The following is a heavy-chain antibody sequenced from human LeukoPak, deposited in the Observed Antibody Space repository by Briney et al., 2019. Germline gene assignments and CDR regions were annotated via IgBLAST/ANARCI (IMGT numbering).Heavy chain of an antibody. CDR2: INPNSGGT. V-gene: IGHV1-2*02. Sequence: GASVKVSCKASGYTFTGYYMHWVRQAPGQGLEWMGWINPNSGGTNYAQKFQGRVTMTRDTSISTAYMELSRLRSDDTAVYYCARRVPGSYYYYYMDVWGKGTTVTISS. CDR3: ARRVPGSYYYYYMDV. D-gene: IGHD3-10*01. CDR1: GYTFTGYY. J-gene: IGHJ6*03.